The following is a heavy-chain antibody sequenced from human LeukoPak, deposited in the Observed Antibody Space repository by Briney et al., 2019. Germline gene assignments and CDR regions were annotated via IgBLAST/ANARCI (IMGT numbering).Heavy chain of an antibody. CDR3: VREWRGGYYDSSGPNWFDP. V-gene: IGHV4-4*08. J-gene: IGHJ5*02. D-gene: IGHD3-22*01. CDR2: IYYSGTT. CDR1: GGSVSSHY. Sequence: SETLSLTCTVSGGSVSSHYWSWIRQPPGKGLECIGYIYYSGTTNYNPSLKSRVTIGVDTSKNQFSLKLTAVTAADTAVYYCVREWRGGYYDSSGPNWFDPWGQGTLVTVSS.